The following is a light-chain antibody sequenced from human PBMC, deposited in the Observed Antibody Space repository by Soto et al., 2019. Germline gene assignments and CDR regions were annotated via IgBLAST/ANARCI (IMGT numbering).Light chain of an antibody. Sequence: QSALTQPRSGAGSPGQSVTISCSGTSSDVGIYNYFSWYQHHPGKAPKLIIYDVIKQPSGVPDRFAGSKSGNTSSLTISGLQSDDEAHYYCCSYAATSPLLFGGGTTVTVL. CDR2: DVI. V-gene: IGLV2-11*01. CDR1: SSDVGIYNY. CDR3: CSYAATSPLL. J-gene: IGLJ3*02.